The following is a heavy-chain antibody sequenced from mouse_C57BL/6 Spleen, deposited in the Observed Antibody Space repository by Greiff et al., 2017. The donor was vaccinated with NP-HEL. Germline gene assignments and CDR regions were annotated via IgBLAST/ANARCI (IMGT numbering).Heavy chain of an antibody. CDR2: IYWDDDK. CDR1: GFSLSTSGMG. J-gene: IGHJ1*03. V-gene: IGHV8-12*01. CDR3: ARSFPSYGSSYGYFDV. Sequence: QVTLKECGPGILQSSQTLSLTCSFSGFSLSTSGMGVSWIRQPSGKGLEWLAHIYWDDDKRYNPSLKSRLTISKDTSRNQVFLKITSVDTADTATYYCARSFPSYGSSYGYFDVWGTGTTVTVSS. D-gene: IGHD1-1*01.